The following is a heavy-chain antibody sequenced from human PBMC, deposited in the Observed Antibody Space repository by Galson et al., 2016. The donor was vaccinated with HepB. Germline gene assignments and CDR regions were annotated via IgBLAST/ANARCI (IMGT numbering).Heavy chain of an antibody. D-gene: IGHD2-15*01. V-gene: IGHV3-23*01. Sequence: SLRLSCAASGFTFGNYVMSWVRQAPGKGLEWVSSITNIGGNTYYADSVKGRFTISRDNSKNTLYLQMNSLRAEDTAVYYCARDLPLLGWGQGTLVTVSS. CDR2: ITNIGGNT. J-gene: IGHJ4*02. CDR3: ARDLPLLG. CDR1: GFTFGNYV.